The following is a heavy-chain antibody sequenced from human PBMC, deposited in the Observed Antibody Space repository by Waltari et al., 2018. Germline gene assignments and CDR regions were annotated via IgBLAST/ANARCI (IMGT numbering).Heavy chain of an antibody. D-gene: IGHD4-17*01. J-gene: IGHJ4*02. CDR3: ARVYGDYAFDY. V-gene: IGHV3-30-3*01. CDR1: GGTFSSYA. Sequence: QVQLVQSGAEVKKPGSSVKVSCKASGGTFSSYAMHWVRQAPGKGLEWVAVISYDGSNKYYADSVKGRFTISRDNSKNTLYLQMNSLRAEDTAVYYCARVYGDYAFDYWGQGTLVTVSS. CDR2: ISYDGSNK.